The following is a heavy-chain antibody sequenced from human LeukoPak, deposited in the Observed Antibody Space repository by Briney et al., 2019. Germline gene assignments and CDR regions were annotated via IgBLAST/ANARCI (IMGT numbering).Heavy chain of an antibody. CDR1: GGSSTNYF. CDR2: INRSAST. Sequence: SETLSLTCVLYGGSSTNYFWSWIRQPPGKGLEWIGEINRSASTNYDPSLKSRVTISIDTSKNQFSLKLSSVTAADTAVYYCARGGSSWYEDGYWGQGTLVTVSS. J-gene: IGHJ4*02. CDR3: ARGGSSWYEDGY. V-gene: IGHV4-34*01. D-gene: IGHD6-13*01.